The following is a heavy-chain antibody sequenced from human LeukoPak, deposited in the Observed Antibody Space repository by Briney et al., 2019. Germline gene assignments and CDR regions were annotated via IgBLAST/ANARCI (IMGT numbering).Heavy chain of an antibody. V-gene: IGHV1-24*01. Sequence: GASVKVSCKVSGYTLTELSMHWVRQAPGKGLEWMGGFDPEDGETIYAQKFQGRVTMTEDTSTDTAYMELSSLRSEDTAVYYCARVRRHLVATTTKGYFDYWGQGTLVTVSS. CDR2: FDPEDGET. CDR3: ARVRRHLVATTTKGYFDY. J-gene: IGHJ4*02. D-gene: IGHD5-12*01. CDR1: GYTLTELS.